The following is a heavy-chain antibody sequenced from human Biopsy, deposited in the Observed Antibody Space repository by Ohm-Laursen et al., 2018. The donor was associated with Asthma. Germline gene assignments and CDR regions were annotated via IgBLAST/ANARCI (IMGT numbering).Heavy chain of an antibody. CDR2: INGKSNSI. D-gene: IGHD6-19*01. Sequence: SLRLSCAASGFTFSDYYMSWIRQAPGKGLVWISYINGKSNSIEYADSVKGRFTISRDNAKNSLYPQMNSLRAEDTAVYYCARDSYSSGLYDDFESWGQGTLVTVSS. V-gene: IGHV3-11*01. CDR3: ARDSYSSGLYDDFES. J-gene: IGHJ4*02. CDR1: GFTFSDYY.